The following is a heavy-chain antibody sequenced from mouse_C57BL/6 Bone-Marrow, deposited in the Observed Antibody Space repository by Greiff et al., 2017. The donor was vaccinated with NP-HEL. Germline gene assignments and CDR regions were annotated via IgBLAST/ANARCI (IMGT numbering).Heavy chain of an antibody. CDR3: ASVWMSTMVTRTW. Sequence: VQLQQSGAELARPGASVKLSCKASGYTFTSYGISWVKQRTGQGLEWIGEIYPRSGNTYYNEKFKGKATLTADKSSSTAYMELRRLTSEDSAVYFCASVWMSTMVTRTWWGQGATLTVAS. V-gene: IGHV1-81*01. CDR2: IYPRSGNT. CDR1: GYTFTSYG. D-gene: IGHD2-1*01. J-gene: IGHJ2*01.